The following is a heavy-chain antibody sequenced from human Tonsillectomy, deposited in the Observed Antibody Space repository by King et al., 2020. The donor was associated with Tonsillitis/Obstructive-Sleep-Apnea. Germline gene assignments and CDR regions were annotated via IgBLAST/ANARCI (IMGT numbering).Heavy chain of an antibody. J-gene: IGHJ5*02. CDR3: ASISRYGDYEGWFDP. V-gene: IGHV4-34*01. D-gene: IGHD4-17*01. Sequence: VQLQQWGAGLLKPSETLSLTCAVYGGSFSGYSWSWTRKPPGRGREGMGETNLSGTTNYNPALKSRVTISVDTSKNQFSLKLSSVTAADTAVYYCASISRYGDYEGWFDPWGQGTLVTVSS. CDR1: GGSFSGYS. CDR2: TNLSGTT.